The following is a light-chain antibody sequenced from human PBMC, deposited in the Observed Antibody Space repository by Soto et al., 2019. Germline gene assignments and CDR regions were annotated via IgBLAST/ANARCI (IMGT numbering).Light chain of an antibody. CDR3: CSYAGSYTWV. J-gene: IGLJ3*02. Sequence: QSALTQPRSVSGSPGQSVTISCTGTGSDVGGYNYVSWYQQHPGKAPKLMIYDVSKRPSGVPDRFSGSKSGNTASLTISGLQAEDEADYYCCSYAGSYTWVFGGGTKLTVL. CDR1: GSDVGGYNY. V-gene: IGLV2-11*01. CDR2: DVS.